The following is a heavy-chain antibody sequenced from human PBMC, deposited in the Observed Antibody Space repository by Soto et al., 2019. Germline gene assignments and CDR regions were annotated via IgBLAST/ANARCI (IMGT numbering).Heavy chain of an antibody. D-gene: IGHD5-12*01. V-gene: IGHV1-69*13. CDR1: GGTFSSYA. Sequence: SVKVSCKASGGTFSSYAISWVRQAPGQGLEWMGGIIPIFGTANYAQKFQGRVTITADESTSTAYMELSSLRSEDTAVYYCADKSGYSGYDSYYYGMDVWGQGTTVTVSS. J-gene: IGHJ6*02. CDR3: ADKSGYSGYDSYYYGMDV. CDR2: IIPIFGTA.